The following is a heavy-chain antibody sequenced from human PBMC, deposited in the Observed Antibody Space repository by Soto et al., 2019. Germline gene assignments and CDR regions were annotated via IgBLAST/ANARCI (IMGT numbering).Heavy chain of an antibody. CDR1: GFTFSSYA. J-gene: IGHJ4*02. D-gene: IGHD3-22*01. CDR2: ISGTVGST. Sequence: GGSLRLSCAASGFTFSSYAMSWVRQAPGKGLERVSTISGTVGSTYYPDSVKGRFTISRDNSKYTVFLQMNSLRAEDAAVYYCAKEMTSGYYLFDYWGQGTLVTVSS. CDR3: AKEMTSGYYLFDY. V-gene: IGHV3-23*01.